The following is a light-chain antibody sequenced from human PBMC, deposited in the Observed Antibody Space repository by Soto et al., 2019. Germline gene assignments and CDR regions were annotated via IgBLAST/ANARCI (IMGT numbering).Light chain of an antibody. CDR2: NDN. CDR3: AACDDSLTGPV. V-gene: IGLV1-44*01. CDR1: RSDIGSNS. Sequence: QSVLTQPPSASGTPGQTVTISSSGSRSDIGSNSVSWYQHLPGTAPKLLIYNDNQRPSGVPDRFSGSRSGTSASLAISGLQSEDEADYYCAACDDSLTGPVFGTGTKLTVL. J-gene: IGLJ1*01.